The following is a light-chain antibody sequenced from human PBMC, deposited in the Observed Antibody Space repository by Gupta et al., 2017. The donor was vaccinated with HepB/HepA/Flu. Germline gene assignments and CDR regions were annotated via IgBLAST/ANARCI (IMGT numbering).Light chain of an antibody. CDR1: QSLLHSAGKTC. CDR3: MQTKQLPWT. Sequence: IVMTQSPLFLSVTPGQPASISCKSSQSLLHSAGKTCLYWYLQRAGQPPQLLIYEVSNRFSGVSDRFSGSGSGTDFTLKISRVEAEDVGGYYCMQTKQLPWTFGQGTKVEMK. J-gene: IGKJ1*01. CDR2: EVS. V-gene: IGKV2D-29*01.